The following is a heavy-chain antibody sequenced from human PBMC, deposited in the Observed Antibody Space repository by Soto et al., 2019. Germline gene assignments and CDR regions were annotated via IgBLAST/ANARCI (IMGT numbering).Heavy chain of an antibody. CDR3: AIPPPFSGWYPDAFDI. CDR2: ISGSGGST. Sequence: PGGSLRLSCAASGFTFSSYAMSWVRQAPGKGLEWVSAISGSGGSTYYADSVKGRFTISRDNSKNTLYLQMNSLRAEDTAVYYCAIPPPFSGWYPDAFDIWGQGAMVTVSS. J-gene: IGHJ3*02. V-gene: IGHV3-23*01. D-gene: IGHD6-19*01. CDR1: GFTFSSYA.